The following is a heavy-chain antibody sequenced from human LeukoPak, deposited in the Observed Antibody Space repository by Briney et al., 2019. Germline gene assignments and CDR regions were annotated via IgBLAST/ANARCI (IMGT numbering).Heavy chain of an antibody. CDR2: ISYDGSNK. CDR3: APRLDDYCGGDCYSGY. CDR1: GFTFSSYG. J-gene: IGHJ4*02. Sequence: GGSLRLSCAASGFTFSSYGMHWVRQAPGKGLEWVAVISYDGSNKYYADSVKGRFTISRDNSKNTLYLQMNSLRAEDTAVYYCAPRLDDYCGGDCYSGYWGQGTLVPVSS. D-gene: IGHD2-21*02. V-gene: IGHV3-30*03.